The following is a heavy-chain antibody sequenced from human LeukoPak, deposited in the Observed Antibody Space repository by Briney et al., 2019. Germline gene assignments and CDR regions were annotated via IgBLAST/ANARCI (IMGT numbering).Heavy chain of an antibody. CDR1: GFTFSTCD. V-gene: IGHV3-23*01. CDR2: ISGGGGST. J-gene: IGHJ4*02. CDR3: AKRLNPIDPGFDC. Sequence: PGGSLRLSCAASGFTFSTCDMNWVRQAPGKGLEWISAISGGGGSTYYADSVKGRFTISRDNSKNTLYLQMNSLRAEDTAVYYCAKRLNPIDPGFDCWGQGTLVTVSS.